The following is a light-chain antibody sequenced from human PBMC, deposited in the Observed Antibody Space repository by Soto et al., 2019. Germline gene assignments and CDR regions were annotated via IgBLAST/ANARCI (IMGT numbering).Light chain of an antibody. Sequence: DIQMTQSPSSLSASVGDRITITCRASQSISTYLNWYQQRPGRAPKLLIYEASSLQSGVQSRFSGSGSGTDFTLSIRSLHPEGFTTYYFQQSYDPPFTFGRRTKVDS. J-gene: IGKJ3*01. CDR1: QSISTY. V-gene: IGKV1-39*01. CDR2: EAS. CDR3: QQSYDPPFT.